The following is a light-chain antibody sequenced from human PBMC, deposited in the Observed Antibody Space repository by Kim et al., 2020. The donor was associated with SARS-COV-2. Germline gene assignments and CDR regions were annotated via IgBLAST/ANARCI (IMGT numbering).Light chain of an antibody. CDR3: NSRDITGYLGV. CDR2: GIN. V-gene: IGLV3-19*01. J-gene: IGLJ2*01. CDR1: TMRNHC. Sequence: LGHTVTITCQGDTMRNHCVRWYQQRSGQTPVLFMYGINVRSSGIPERFYGSRSGNTASLTITGAQAEDEADYYCNSRDITGYLGVFGGGTQLTVL.